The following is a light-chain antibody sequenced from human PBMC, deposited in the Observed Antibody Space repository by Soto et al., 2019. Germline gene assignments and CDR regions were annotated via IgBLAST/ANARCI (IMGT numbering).Light chain of an antibody. Sequence: QSALTQPASVSGSPGQSITISCTGTSSDVGSYNLVSWYQQHPGKAPKLMIYEVSKRPSGVSNRFSGSKSGNTASLTISGLQAEDEADYYCCSYAGSRGVVFGVGTKLTVL. CDR1: SSDVGSYNL. V-gene: IGLV2-23*02. CDR3: CSYAGSRGVV. CDR2: EVS. J-gene: IGLJ2*01.